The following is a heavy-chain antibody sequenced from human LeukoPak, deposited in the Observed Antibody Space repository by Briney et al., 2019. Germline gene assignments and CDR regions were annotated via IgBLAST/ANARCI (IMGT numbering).Heavy chain of an antibody. Sequence: GGSLRLSCAASGFTFSSYWMSWVRQAPGKGLEWVANIKHDGSEVYYVDSVKGRFTISRDNAKDSLYLQMNSLRAEDTAVYYCARALTTLTYEGYWGQGTLVTVSS. CDR2: IKHDGSEV. J-gene: IGHJ4*02. V-gene: IGHV3-7*01. CDR1: GFTFSSYW. CDR3: ARALTTLTYEGY. D-gene: IGHD1-1*01.